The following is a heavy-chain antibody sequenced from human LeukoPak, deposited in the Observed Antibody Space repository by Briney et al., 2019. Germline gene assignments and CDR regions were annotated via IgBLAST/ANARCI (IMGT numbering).Heavy chain of an antibody. D-gene: IGHD3-10*01. CDR2: IYTSGST. V-gene: IGHV4-4*07. CDR1: GGSISSYY. Sequence: SETLSLTCTVSGGSISSYYWSWIRQPAGKGLEWIGRIYTSGSTNYNPSLKSRVTMSVDTSKNQFSLKLSPVTAADTAVYYCARDREYYYGSGSRNTYYMDVWGKGTTVTVSS. CDR3: ARDREYYYGSGSRNTYYMDV. J-gene: IGHJ6*03.